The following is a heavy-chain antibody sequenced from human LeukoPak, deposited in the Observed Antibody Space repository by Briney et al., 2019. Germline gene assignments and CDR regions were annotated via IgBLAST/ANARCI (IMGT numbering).Heavy chain of an antibody. V-gene: IGHV1-69*13. CDR1: GGTFSSYA. J-gene: IGHJ5*02. Sequence: GASVKVSCKASGGTFSSYAISWVRQAPGQGLEWMGGIIPIFGTANYAQKFQGRVTITADESTSTAYMELSSLRSEDTAVYYCARDQTKVRNWFDPWGQGTLVTVSS. CDR2: IIPIFGTA. D-gene: IGHD1-7*01. CDR3: ARDQTKVRNWFDP.